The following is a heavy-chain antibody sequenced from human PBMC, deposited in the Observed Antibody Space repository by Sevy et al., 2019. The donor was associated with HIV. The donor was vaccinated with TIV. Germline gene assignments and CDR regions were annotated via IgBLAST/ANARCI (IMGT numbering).Heavy chain of an antibody. CDR1: GFSFSNYE. CDR2: ITGSGSTI. V-gene: IGHV3-48*03. CDR3: AREGGSYYEDPFDI. D-gene: IGHD1-26*01. J-gene: IGHJ3*02. Sequence: GGSLRLSCAASGFSFSNYEMNWVRQAPGKGLEWVSYITGSGSTIYYADSVKGRFTISRDNAKNSLYLLMNSLRAEDTAVYYCAREGGSYYEDPFDIWGQGTMVTVSS.